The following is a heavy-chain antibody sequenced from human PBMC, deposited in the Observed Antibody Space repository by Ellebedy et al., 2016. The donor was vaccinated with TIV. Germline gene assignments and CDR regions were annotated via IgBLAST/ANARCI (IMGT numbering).Heavy chain of an antibody. Sequence: GESLKISCAASGFTFSNYYMSWVRQAPGKGLEWVATLYSGGTILYADSVKGRFTISRDHSKNTLYLQMNNLRADDSALYYCARGNEIPGPEPLDNWGQGTLVTVSS. D-gene: IGHD1-14*01. CDR3: ARGNEIPGPEPLDN. CDR1: GFTFSNYY. J-gene: IGHJ4*02. CDR2: LYSGGTI. V-gene: IGHV3-66*01.